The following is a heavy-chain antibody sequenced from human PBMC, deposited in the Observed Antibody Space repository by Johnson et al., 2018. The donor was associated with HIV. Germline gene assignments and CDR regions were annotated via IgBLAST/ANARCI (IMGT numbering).Heavy chain of an antibody. CDR2: IYSGGST. V-gene: IGHV3-66*01. CDR1: GFTVSSNY. Sequence: VQLVESGGGVVQPGGSLRLSCAASGFTVSSNYMSWVRQAPGKGLEWVSVIYSGGSTYYADSVKGRFTISRDNSKNTLYLQMNSLRAEDTAVYYCARDLVSLEDAFDIWGQGTMVTVSS. CDR3: ARDLVSLEDAFDI. J-gene: IGHJ3*02. D-gene: IGHD3-16*02.